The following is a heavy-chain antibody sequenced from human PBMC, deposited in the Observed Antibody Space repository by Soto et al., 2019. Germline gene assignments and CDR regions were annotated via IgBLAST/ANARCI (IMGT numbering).Heavy chain of an antibody. CDR2: IYSGGNT. J-gene: IGHJ6*02. CDR3: ARGGVRTPGYCSSKSCSRYYGMDV. Sequence: WETLCLTGTVSGFSISSYYCSWIRKPSGKGLEWIWRIYSGGNTNYNPALGRGCTITVDTSKDQFSLKLSSVTAADTSVYYCARGGVRTPGYCSSKSCSRYYGMDVWGQGTPVSVS. V-gene: IGHV4-4*07. D-gene: IGHD2-2*01. CDR1: GFSISSYY.